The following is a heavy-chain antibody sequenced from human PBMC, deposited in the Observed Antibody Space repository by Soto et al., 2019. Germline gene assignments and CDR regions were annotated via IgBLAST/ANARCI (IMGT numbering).Heavy chain of an antibody. J-gene: IGHJ4*02. CDR1: GFTFSSNG. Sequence: GGSLRLSCAASGFTFSSNGMNWVRQAPGKGLEWVSASSGSGNTYYADSVKGRFTISRDNSKNTVYLQMNSLRAEDTAIYYCAKKAAVAGPPYFEYWGQGTLVTVSS. V-gene: IGHV3-23*01. CDR3: AKKAAVAGPPYFEY. D-gene: IGHD6-19*01. CDR2: SSGSGNT.